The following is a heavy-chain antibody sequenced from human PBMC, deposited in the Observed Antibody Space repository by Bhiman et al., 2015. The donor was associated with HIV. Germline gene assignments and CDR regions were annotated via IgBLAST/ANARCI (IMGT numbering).Heavy chain of an antibody. Sequence: QVQLVESGGGVVQPGRSLRLSCAASEFTFSSYAMHWVRQAPGKGLEWVAVVSYDGSNKYYADSVKGRFTISRDNSKNTLYLQMNSLRAEDTAVYYCARDTIVSGGWLQFGDYYYYYGMDVWGQGTTVTVSS. CDR3: ARDTIVSGGWLQFGDYYYYYGMDV. J-gene: IGHJ6*02. D-gene: IGHD5-24*01. CDR2: VSYDGSNK. CDR1: EFTFSSYA. V-gene: IGHV3-30-3*01.